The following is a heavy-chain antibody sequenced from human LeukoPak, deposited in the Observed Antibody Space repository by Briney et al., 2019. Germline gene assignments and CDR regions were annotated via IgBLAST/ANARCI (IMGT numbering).Heavy chain of an antibody. CDR1: GGSISSYY. J-gene: IGHJ3*02. CDR3: ARDWHDRIVVVIWGNPVDGAFDI. CDR2: IYTSGST. Sequence: PSETLSLTCTVSGGSISSYYWSWIRQPAGKGLEWIGRIYTSGSTNYNPSLKSRVTMSVDTSKNQFSLKLSSVTAADTAVYYCARDWHDRIVVVIWGNPVDGAFDIWGQGTMVTVSS. V-gene: IGHV4-4*07. D-gene: IGHD3-22*01.